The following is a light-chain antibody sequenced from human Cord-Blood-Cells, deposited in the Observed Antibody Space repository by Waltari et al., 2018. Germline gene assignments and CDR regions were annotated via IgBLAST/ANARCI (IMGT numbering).Light chain of an antibody. J-gene: IGLJ1*01. Sequence: QSALTQPASVSGSPGQSITISCPGTSGYVGGYNYVSWYQQHPGKAPKLMIYDVSNRPSGVSNRFSGSKSGNTASLTISGLQAEDEADYYCSSYTSSSTRVFGTGTKVTVL. CDR2: DVS. V-gene: IGLV2-14*01. CDR3: SSYTSSSTRV. CDR1: SGYVGGYNY.